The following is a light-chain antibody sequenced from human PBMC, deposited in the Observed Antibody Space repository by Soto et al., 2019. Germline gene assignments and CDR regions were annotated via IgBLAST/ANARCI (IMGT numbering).Light chain of an antibody. V-gene: IGKV3D-15*01. J-gene: IGKJ5*01. CDR1: QSVGSN. CDR3: QQYSNWPPIT. CDR2: GAS. Sequence: EIVMTQSPATLSVSPGERSTLSCSSSQSVGSNLAWYQQKHGQAPRLLIYGASTRATDIPARFSGSGSGTEFTLTISSLESEDFAVYYCQQYSNWPPITFGQGTRLEIK.